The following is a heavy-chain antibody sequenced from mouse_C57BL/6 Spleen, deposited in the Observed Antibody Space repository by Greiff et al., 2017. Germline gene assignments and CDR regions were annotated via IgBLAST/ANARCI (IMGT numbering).Heavy chain of an antibody. CDR1: GFTFSDYY. Sequence: EVHLVESEGGLVQPGSSMKLSCTASGFTFSDYYMAWVRQVPETGLEWVANINYDGSSTYYLDSLKSRFIISRDNAKNILYLQMSSLKSEDTATYYCARGGNYVDYYAMDYWGQGTSVTVSS. V-gene: IGHV5-16*01. D-gene: IGHD2-1*01. CDR2: INYDGSST. J-gene: IGHJ4*01. CDR3: ARGGNYVDYYAMDY.